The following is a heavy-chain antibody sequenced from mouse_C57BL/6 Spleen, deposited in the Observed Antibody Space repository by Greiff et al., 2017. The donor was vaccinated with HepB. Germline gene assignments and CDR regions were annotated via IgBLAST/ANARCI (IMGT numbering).Heavy chain of an antibody. D-gene: IGHD4-1*01. CDR3: ALNWDEVY. CDR2: VHPSDSDT. J-gene: IGHJ2*01. CDR1: GYTFTRYW. V-gene: IGHV1-74*01. Sequence: VQLPQPGAELVKPGASVKGSCKASGYTFTRYWLLWVKQRPGPGLEWVGRVHPSDSDTNYNQKFKGKATLTVDKSSSTAYRQLSSLTSEDSAVYYCALNWDEVYWGQGTTLTVSS.